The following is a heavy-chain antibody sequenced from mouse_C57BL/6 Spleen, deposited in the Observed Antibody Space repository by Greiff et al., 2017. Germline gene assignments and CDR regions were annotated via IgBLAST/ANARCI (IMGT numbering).Heavy chain of an antibody. CDR3: ATYYGSSHGAMDY. Sequence: VQLQQPGAELVKPGASVKLSCKASGYTFTSYWMHWVKQRPGRGLEWIGRIDPNSGGTKYNEKFKSKATLTVDTSSSTAYMQLSSLTSEDSAVYYCATYYGSSHGAMDYWGQGTSVTVSS. V-gene: IGHV1-62-3*01. J-gene: IGHJ4*01. CDR2: IDPNSGGT. D-gene: IGHD1-1*01. CDR1: GYTFTSYW.